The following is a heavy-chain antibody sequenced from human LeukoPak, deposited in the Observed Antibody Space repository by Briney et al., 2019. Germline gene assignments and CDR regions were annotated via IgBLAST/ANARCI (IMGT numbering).Heavy chain of an antibody. CDR1: GGSISSYY. D-gene: IGHD2-2*01. J-gene: IGHJ5*02. CDR3: ARDRDIVVVPAAGWFDP. V-gene: IGHV4-4*07. Sequence: PSETLSLTCTVSGGSISSYYWSWIRQPAGKGLEWIGRIYTSGSTNYNPSLKSRVTMSVDTSQNQFSLKLSSVTAADTAVYYCARDRDIVVVPAAGWFDPWGQGTLVTVSS. CDR2: IYTSGST.